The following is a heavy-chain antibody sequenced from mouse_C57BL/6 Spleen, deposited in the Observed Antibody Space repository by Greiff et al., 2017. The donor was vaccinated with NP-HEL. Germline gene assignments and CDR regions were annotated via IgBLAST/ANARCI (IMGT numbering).Heavy chain of an antibody. J-gene: IGHJ3*01. V-gene: IGHV1-82*01. CDR3: ARSADGPWFAY. CDR2: IYPGVGDT. D-gene: IGHD2-3*01. CDR1: GYAFSSSW. Sequence: QVQLQQSGPELVKPGASVKISCKASGYAFSSSWMNWVKQRPGKGLEWIGRIYPGVGDTNYNGKFKGKATLTADKSSSTAYMQLSSLTSEDSAVYFCARSADGPWFAYWGQGTLVTVSA.